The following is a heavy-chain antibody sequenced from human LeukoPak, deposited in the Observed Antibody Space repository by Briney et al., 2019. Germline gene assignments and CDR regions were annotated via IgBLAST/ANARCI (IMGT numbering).Heavy chain of an antibody. J-gene: IGHJ4*02. Sequence: GGSLRLSCAASGFTFSSYEMNWVRQAPGKGLEWVSYISSSGSTIYYADSVKGRLTISRDNAKNSLYLQMNSLRAEDTAVYYCARESRRVGEGDFDYWGQGTLVTVSS. D-gene: IGHD1-26*01. CDR2: ISSSGSTI. CDR1: GFTFSSYE. V-gene: IGHV3-48*03. CDR3: ARESRRVGEGDFDY.